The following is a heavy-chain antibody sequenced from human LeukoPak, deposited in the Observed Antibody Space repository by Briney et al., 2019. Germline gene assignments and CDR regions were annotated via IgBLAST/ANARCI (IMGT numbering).Heavy chain of an antibody. J-gene: IGHJ4*02. D-gene: IGHD3-3*01. CDR2: INPNSGGT. CDR3: ARDQRYYDFWSGYYRPDFDY. V-gene: IGHV1-2*04. CDR1: GYTFTGYY. Sequence: ASVKVSCKASGYTFTGYYMHWVRQAPGQGLEWMGWINPNSGGTNYAQKFQGWVTMTRDTSISTAYMELSRLRSDDTAVYYCARDQRYYDFWSGYYRPDFDYWGQGTLVTVSS.